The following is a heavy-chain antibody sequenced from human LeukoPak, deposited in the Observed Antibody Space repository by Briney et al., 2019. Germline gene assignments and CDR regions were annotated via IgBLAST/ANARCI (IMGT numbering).Heavy chain of an antibody. J-gene: IGHJ4*02. D-gene: IGHD3-22*01. CDR3: ARRLYYYDSTFDY. CDR2: IYYSGST. Sequence: PSETLSLTCSVYGGSFSGYYWSWIRQPPGKGLEWIGYIYYSGSTNYNPSLKSRATISVDTSKNQFSLKLSSVTAADTAVYYCARRLYYYDSTFDYWGQGTLVTVSS. CDR1: GGSFSGYY. V-gene: IGHV4-59*01.